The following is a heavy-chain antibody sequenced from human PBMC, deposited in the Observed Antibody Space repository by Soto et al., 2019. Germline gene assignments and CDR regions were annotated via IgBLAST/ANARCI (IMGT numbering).Heavy chain of an antibody. Sequence: QVQLVQSGAEGKKPGASVKVSCKASGYTFTGYYVHWVRQAPGQGLEWMGWINPKTGDTHYGQNFQGWVTMTRDTSISTLYMELRRLTSDDTAVYYCARDGGVYGDYDYWGQGTLVTVSS. D-gene: IGHD4-17*01. V-gene: IGHV1-2*04. J-gene: IGHJ4*02. CDR3: ARDGGVYGDYDY. CDR1: GYTFTGYY. CDR2: INPKTGDT.